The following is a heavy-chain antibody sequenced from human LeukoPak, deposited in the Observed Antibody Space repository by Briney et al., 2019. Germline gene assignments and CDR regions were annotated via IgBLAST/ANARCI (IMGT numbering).Heavy chain of an antibody. J-gene: IGHJ2*01. D-gene: IGHD7-27*01. CDR2: ISLSGHT. V-gene: IGHV4-4*02. CDR3: ARMVLGIYWYFDL. CDR1: GGSITTTNY. Sequence: SETLSLTCGVSGGSITTTNYWSWVRQPPGQGLEWIGEISLSGHTNYNPSLRSRVTISVDKSKNQFSLKLSSVTAADTAVYYCARMVLGIYWYFDLWGRGTLVTVSS.